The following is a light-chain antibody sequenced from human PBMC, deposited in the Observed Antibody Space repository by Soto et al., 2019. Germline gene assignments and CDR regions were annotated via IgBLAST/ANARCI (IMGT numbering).Light chain of an antibody. CDR1: QSLLHYSNNKNY. V-gene: IGKV4-1*01. CDR3: QQYYSTPWT. CDR2: WAS. J-gene: IGKJ1*01. Sequence: DIVMTQSPDSLALSLGERATINCKSSQSLLHYSNNKNYFAWYQQKPGQPPKLLIYWASTRESGVPDRFSGSGSGTDFTLTITSLQAEDVAIYYCQQYYSTPWTFGQGTKVEIK.